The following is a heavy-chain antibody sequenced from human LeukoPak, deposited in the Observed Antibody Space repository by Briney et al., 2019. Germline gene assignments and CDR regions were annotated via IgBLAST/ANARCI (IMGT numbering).Heavy chain of an antibody. Sequence: SETLSLTCAVSGGSISSSNWWSWVRQPPGKGLEWIGEIYHSGSTNYNPSLKSRVTISVDKSKNQFSLKLSSVTAADTAVYYCAADPYPLIDCGGDCLKTNWFDPWGQGTLVIVSS. CDR3: AADPYPLIDCGGDCLKTNWFDP. V-gene: IGHV4-4*02. D-gene: IGHD2-21*01. CDR2: IYHSGST. CDR1: GGSISSSNW. J-gene: IGHJ5*01.